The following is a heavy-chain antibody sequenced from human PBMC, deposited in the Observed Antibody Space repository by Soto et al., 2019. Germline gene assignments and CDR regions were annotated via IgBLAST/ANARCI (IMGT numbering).Heavy chain of an antibody. CDR2: IYHSGST. Sequence: QVQLQESGPGLVRPSGTLSLTCAVSGDSISSDNRWSWVRQPPGKGLEWIGEIYHSGSTNYNPSLKSRVIMSVVPSKNLFSLTLKSVTAADTALYYCARDQGSHPGDWGQGTLVSVSS. V-gene: IGHV4-4*02. CDR3: ARDQGSHPGD. J-gene: IGHJ4*02. CDR1: GDSISSDNR. D-gene: IGHD6-13*01.